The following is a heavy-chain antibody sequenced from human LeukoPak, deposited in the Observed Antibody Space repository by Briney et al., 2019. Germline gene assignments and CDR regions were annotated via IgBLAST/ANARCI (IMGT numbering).Heavy chain of an antibody. J-gene: IGHJ4*02. V-gene: IGHV4-31*03. CDR3: ARKENVYYYFDY. CDR2: IYHSGTT. D-gene: IGHD3-10*01. Sequence: PSETLSLTCTVSGGSISSGCYYWSWIRQHPGKGLEWIGYIYHSGTTYYNPSLQSRVTMSVDTSKNQFSLKLSSVTAVDTAVYYCARKENVYYYFDYWGQGTLVTVSS. CDR1: GGSISSGCYY.